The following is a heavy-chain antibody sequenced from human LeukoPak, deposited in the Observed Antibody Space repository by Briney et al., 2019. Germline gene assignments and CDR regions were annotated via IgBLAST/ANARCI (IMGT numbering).Heavy chain of an antibody. Sequence: GGSLRLSCAASRFTFSSYAMSWVRQAPGKGLEWVSAISGSGDSTYYADSVKGRFTISRDNSKNTLYLHMNSLRAEDTAVYYCAKRGNLGYFDYWGQGALVTVSS. CDR2: ISGSGDST. V-gene: IGHV3-23*01. CDR3: AKRGNLGYFDY. CDR1: RFTFSSYA. J-gene: IGHJ4*02. D-gene: IGHD3-16*01.